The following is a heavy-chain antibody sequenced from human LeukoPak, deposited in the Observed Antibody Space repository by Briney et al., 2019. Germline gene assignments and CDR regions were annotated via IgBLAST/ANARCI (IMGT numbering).Heavy chain of an antibody. V-gene: IGHV3-21*01. J-gene: IGHJ4*02. Sequence: GGSLRLSCAASGFTFSSYSMNWVRQAPGKGLEWVSSISSSRSYIYYADSVKGRFTISRDNAKNSLYLQMNSLRAEDTAVYYCARAWGGHFDYWGQGTLVTVSS. CDR2: ISSSRSYI. D-gene: IGHD3-16*01. CDR3: ARAWGGHFDY. CDR1: GFTFSSYS.